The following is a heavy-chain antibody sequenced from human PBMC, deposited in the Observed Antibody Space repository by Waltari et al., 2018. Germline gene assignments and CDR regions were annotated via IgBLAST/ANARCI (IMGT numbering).Heavy chain of an antibody. D-gene: IGHD1-26*01. CDR3: AKVGNHLSGSYSAFDI. V-gene: IGHV3-23*01. J-gene: IGHJ3*02. CDR1: GFTFSSYA. CDR2: ISGSGGST. Sequence: EVQLLESGGGLVQPGGSLRLSCAASGFTFSSYAMSWVRQAPGKGLEWVSAISGSGGSTYYADSVKGRFTISRDNSKNTLYLQMNSLRAEDTAVYYCAKVGNHLSGSYSAFDIWGQGTMVTVSS.